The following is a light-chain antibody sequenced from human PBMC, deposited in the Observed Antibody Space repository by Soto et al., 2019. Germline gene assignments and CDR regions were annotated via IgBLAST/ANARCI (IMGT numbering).Light chain of an antibody. CDR3: SSYAGSDTCV. CDR2: DVN. CDR1: SSDVGDYNY. J-gene: IGLJ3*02. V-gene: IGLV2-11*01. Sequence: QSALTQPRSVSGSPGQSVTISCTGTSSDVGDYNYVSWYQQHPGKAPKLLIYDVNTRPSGVPDRFSGSKSGNTASLTISGLQAEDKADYSCSSYAGSDTCVFGGGTKLTVL.